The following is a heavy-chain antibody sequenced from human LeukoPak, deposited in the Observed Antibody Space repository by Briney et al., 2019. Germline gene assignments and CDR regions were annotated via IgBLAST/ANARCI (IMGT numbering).Heavy chain of an antibody. D-gene: IGHD6-13*01. CDR3: ARDGDSSFPSGVFYLFDY. V-gene: IGHV4-4*07. J-gene: IGHJ4*02. CDR1: GGSISSFY. CDR2: IYSSGST. Sequence: SETLSLTCTVSGGSISSFYWNWIRQPAGKGLEWIGRIYSSGSTNYSPSLKSRVTMSVDTSKNQFSLKLSSVTAADTAVYYCARDGDSSFPSGVFYLFDYWGQGTLVTVSS.